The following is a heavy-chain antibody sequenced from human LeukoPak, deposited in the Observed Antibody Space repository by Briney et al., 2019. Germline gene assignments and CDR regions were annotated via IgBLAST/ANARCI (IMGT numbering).Heavy chain of an antibody. CDR3: ARDVVGHYSSSFDY. V-gene: IGHV1-2*02. Sequence: ASVKVSCKASGYTFTGYYMHWVRQAPGQGLEWMGWINPNSGGTNYAQKFQGRVTMTRDTSISTAYMELSRLRSDDTAVYYCARDVVGHYSSSFDYWGQGTLVTVSS. CDR2: INPNSGGT. CDR1: GYTFTGYY. J-gene: IGHJ4*02. D-gene: IGHD6-6*01.